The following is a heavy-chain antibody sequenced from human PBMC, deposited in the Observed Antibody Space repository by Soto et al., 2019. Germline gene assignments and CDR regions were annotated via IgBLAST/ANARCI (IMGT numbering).Heavy chain of an antibody. Sequence: ASAKVSCKASEYTLSTYSLHWVRQAPGQGLEWMGIINPTTTSTSDTQKFQGRVTMTRDTSTSTVYLELSSLRSEDTAVYYCARDLYSSSWYVRAFDMWGQGTMVTVSS. CDR1: EYTLSTYS. J-gene: IGHJ3*02. CDR3: ARDLYSSSWYVRAFDM. CDR2: INPTTTST. D-gene: IGHD6-13*01. V-gene: IGHV1-46*03.